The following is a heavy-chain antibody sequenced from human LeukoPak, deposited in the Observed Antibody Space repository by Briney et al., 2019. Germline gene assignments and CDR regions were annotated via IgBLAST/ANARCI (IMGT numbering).Heavy chain of an antibody. CDR2: MNPNSGNT. J-gene: IGHJ3*02. D-gene: IGHD2-2*01. V-gene: IGHV1-8*03. Sequence: ASVKVSCKASGYTFTSYDINWVRQATGQGLEWMGWMNPNSGNTGYAQKFQDRATITRNTSISTAYMELSSLRSEDTAVYYCARRGYCSSTSCYDAFDIWGQGTMVTVSS. CDR1: GYTFTSYD. CDR3: ARRGYCSSTSCYDAFDI.